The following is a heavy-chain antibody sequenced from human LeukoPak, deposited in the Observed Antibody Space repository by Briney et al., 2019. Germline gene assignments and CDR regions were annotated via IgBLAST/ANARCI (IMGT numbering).Heavy chain of an antibody. D-gene: IGHD3-22*01. CDR2: ISGSGGGT. V-gene: IGHV3-23*01. J-gene: IGHJ4*02. CDR3: AKANGYYDC. Sequence: GGSLRLSCAVSGISLSNYGMSWVRQAPGKGLEWVAGISGSGGGTNYADSVKGRFTISRDNSRNTLSLQMNSLSAEDTAVYYCAKANGYYDCWGQGTLVAVSS. CDR1: GISLSNYG.